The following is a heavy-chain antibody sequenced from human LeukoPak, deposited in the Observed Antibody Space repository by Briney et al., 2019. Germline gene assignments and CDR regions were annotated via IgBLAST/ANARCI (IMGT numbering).Heavy chain of an antibody. J-gene: IGHJ1*01. CDR2: INPNSGGT. D-gene: IGHD6-19*01. CDR3: ARDRSRGAVAGRSAEYFQH. Sequence: ASVKVSCKASGYTFTGYYMHWVRQAPGQGLEWMGWINPNSGGTNCAQKFQGRVTMTRDTSINTAYMELSRLRSDDTAVYYCARDRSRGAVAGRSAEYFQHWGQGTLVTVSS. V-gene: IGHV1-2*02. CDR1: GYTFTGYY.